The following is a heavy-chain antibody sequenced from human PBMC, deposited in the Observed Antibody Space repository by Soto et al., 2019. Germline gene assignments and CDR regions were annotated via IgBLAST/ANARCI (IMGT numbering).Heavy chain of an antibody. V-gene: IGHV1-8*01. D-gene: IGHD3-3*01. CDR1: GYTFTSYD. Sequence: ASVKVSCKASGYTFTSYDINWVRQATGQGLEWMGWMNPNSGNTGYAQKFQGRVTMTRNTSISTAYMELSSPRSEDTAVYYCARGHYDFWSGYVGWFDPWGQGTLVTVSS. CDR2: MNPNSGNT. CDR3: ARGHYDFWSGYVGWFDP. J-gene: IGHJ5*02.